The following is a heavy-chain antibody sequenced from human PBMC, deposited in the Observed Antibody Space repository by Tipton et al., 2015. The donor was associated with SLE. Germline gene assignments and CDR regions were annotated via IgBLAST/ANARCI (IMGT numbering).Heavy chain of an antibody. D-gene: IGHD1-26*01. CDR1: GGSISSYY. CDR3: ARANSGSNDAFDI. J-gene: IGHJ3*02. Sequence: LRLSCTVSGGSISSYYWSWIRQPAGKGLEWIGRIYTSGSTNYNPSLKSRVTMSVDTSKNQFSLKLSSVTAADTAVYYCARANSGSNDAFDIWGQGTMVTVSS. V-gene: IGHV4-4*07. CDR2: IYTSGST.